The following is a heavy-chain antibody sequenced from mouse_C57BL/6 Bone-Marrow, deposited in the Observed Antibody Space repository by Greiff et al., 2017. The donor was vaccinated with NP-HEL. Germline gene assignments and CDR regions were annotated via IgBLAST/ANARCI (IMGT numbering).Heavy chain of an antibody. CDR3: ARLEASITTVVDHFDY. J-gene: IGHJ2*01. V-gene: IGHV5-6*01. D-gene: IGHD1-1*01. CDR1: GFTFSSYG. Sequence: EVQLVESGGDLVKPGGSLKLSCAASGFTFSSYGMSWVRQTPDKRLEWVATISSGGSYTYYPDSVKGRFTISRDNAKNTLYLQMSRRKSEDTAMYYCARLEASITTVVDHFDYWGQGTTLTVSS. CDR2: ISSGGSYT.